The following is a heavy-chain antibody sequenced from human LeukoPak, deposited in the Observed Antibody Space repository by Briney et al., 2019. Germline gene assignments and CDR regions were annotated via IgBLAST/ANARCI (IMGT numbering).Heavy chain of an antibody. CDR1: GFTFGYYS. CDR2: ISTTSSTI. J-gene: IGHJ6*02. CDR3: ARDLGSGSNYRYYYGMDV. Sequence: EGSLRLSCPASGFTFGYYSMNWVRQAPGKGLEWVSYISTTSSTIYYADSVKGRFTISRDNAKNSLYLQMNSLRDEDTAVYYCARDLGSGSNYRYYYGMDVWGQGTTVTVSS. D-gene: IGHD1-26*01. V-gene: IGHV3-48*02.